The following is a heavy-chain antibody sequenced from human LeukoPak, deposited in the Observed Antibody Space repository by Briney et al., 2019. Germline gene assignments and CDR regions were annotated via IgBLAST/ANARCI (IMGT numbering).Heavy chain of an antibody. D-gene: IGHD2-2*01. CDR3: AKGRDIVVVPAAISYYFDY. CDR2: IWYDGSNK. J-gene: IGHJ4*02. Sequence: PGGSLRPSCAASGFTFSSYGMHWVRQAPGKGLEWVAVIWYDGSNKYYADSVKGRFTISRDNSTNTLYLQMNSLRAEDTAVYYCAKGRDIVVVPAAISYYFDYWGQGTLVTVSS. V-gene: IGHV3-33*06. CDR1: GFTFSSYG.